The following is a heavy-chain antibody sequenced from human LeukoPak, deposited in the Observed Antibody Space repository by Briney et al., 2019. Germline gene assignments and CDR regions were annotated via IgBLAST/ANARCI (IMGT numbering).Heavy chain of an antibody. Sequence: SGTLSLTCTVSGGSISSSSYFWGSIRQPPGKGLEWIGSIYYSGSAYYNPSLKSRVTLSVDTSKNQFSLKLSSVTAADTAVYYCARILCSGKSCYSGYWGQGTLVTVSS. CDR3: ARILCSGKSCYSGY. J-gene: IGHJ4*02. V-gene: IGHV4-39*01. D-gene: IGHD2-15*01. CDR1: GGSISSSSYF. CDR2: IYYSGSA.